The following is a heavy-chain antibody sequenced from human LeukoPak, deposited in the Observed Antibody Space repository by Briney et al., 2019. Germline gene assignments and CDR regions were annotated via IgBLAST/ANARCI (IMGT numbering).Heavy chain of an antibody. CDR2: IYYSGST. J-gene: IGHJ4*02. D-gene: IGHD3-22*01. CDR1: GGSISSGGYY. Sequence: SETLSLTCTVSGGSISSGGYYWSWIRQHPGKGLEWIGYIYYSGSTYYNPSLKSRVTISVDTSKNQFSLKLSSVTAADTAVYYCARGYYYDSSGYYYVNWGQGTLVTVSS. V-gene: IGHV4-31*03. CDR3: ARGYYYDSSGYYYVN.